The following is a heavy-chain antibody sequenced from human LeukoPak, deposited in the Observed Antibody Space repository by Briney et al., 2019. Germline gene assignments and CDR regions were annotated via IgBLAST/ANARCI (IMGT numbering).Heavy chain of an antibody. CDR1: GGSFSGYY. CDR2: INHSGST. J-gene: IGHJ5*02. D-gene: IGHD6-19*01. V-gene: IGHV4-34*01. Sequence: PSETLSLTCAVYGGSFSGYYWSWIRQPPGKELEWIGEINHSGSTNYNPSLKSRVTISVDTSKNQFSLKLSSVTAADTAVYYCARLRQWLVRGSLSNWFDPWGQGTLVTVSS. CDR3: ARLRQWLVRGSLSNWFDP.